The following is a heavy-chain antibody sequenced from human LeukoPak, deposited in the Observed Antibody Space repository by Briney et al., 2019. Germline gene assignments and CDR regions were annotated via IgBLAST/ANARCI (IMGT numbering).Heavy chain of an antibody. V-gene: IGHV3-15*04. D-gene: IGHD4-17*01. CDR3: TTTTVTTWLNAFDI. CDR2: IESETDGGTT. Sequence: PGESLRLSCAASGFTFSNAWMSWVRQAPGKGLEWVGRIESETDGGTTHYAAPVKGRFIISRDDSQNTLYLQMNSLKTEDTAVYYCTTTTVTTWLNAFDIWGQGTMVTVSS. J-gene: IGHJ3*02. CDR1: GFTFSNAW.